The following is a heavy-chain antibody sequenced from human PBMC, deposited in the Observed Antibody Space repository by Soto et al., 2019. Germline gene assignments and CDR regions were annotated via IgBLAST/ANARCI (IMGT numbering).Heavy chain of an antibody. CDR2: INPTSGAT. CDR1: GYRFTGYG. V-gene: IGHV1-2*02. Sequence: QGQLVQSGAEVKKPGASLKVSCKASGYRFTGYGLHWVRQAPGQGLTWMGGINPTSGATDYAQKFQGRVTMTREMSTNTAYLELSGLRSDDTADDTAVYYCAKSNYGGDDYFQYGLDVWGQGTTVTVSS. J-gene: IGHJ6*02. D-gene: IGHD2-21*02. CDR3: VYYCAKSNYGGDDYFQYGLDV.